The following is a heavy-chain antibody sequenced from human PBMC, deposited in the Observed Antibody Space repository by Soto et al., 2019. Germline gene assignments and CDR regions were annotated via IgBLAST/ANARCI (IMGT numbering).Heavy chain of an antibody. CDR1: GLTFGNAW. CDR3: TTDLRGYGSGSYYINWFDP. J-gene: IGHJ5*02. V-gene: IGHV3-15*01. D-gene: IGHD3-10*01. Sequence: GGSLRLSCAASGLTFGNAWMSWVRQAPGKXLEWVGRIKSKTDGGTTDYAAPVKGRFTISRDDSKNTLYLQMNSLKTEDTAVYYCTTDLRGYGSGSYYINWFDPWGQGTLVTVSS. CDR2: IKSKTDGGTT.